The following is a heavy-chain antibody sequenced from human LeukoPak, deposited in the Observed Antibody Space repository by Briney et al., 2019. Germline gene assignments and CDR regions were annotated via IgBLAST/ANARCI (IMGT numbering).Heavy chain of an antibody. J-gene: IGHJ6*02. CDR2: IRYDGSNI. D-gene: IGHD3-22*01. Sequence: GGSLRLSCAASGFTFSTYTMSWVRQAPGKGLEWVAVIRYDGSNIYYADSVKGRFTISRDNSKNTLYLQMNSLRAEDTAVYYCARGDYDSSGYWATAYYYGMDVWGQGTTVTVSS. V-gene: IGHV3-33*08. CDR1: GFTFSTYT. CDR3: ARGDYDSSGYWATAYYYGMDV.